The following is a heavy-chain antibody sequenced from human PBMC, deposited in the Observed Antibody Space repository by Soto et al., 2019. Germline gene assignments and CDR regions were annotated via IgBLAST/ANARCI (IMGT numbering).Heavy chain of an antibody. J-gene: IGHJ6*02. V-gene: IGHV1-24*01. CDR1: GYTLTELS. CDR2: FDPEDGET. Sequence: ASVKVSCKVSGYTLTELSMHWVRQAPGKGLEWMGGFDPEDGETIYAQKFQGRVTMTEDTSTDTAYMELSSLRSEDTAVYYCARDVPLNYYDGTYYYYAMDVWGQGTTVTVSS. CDR3: ARDVPLNYYDGTYYYYAMDV. D-gene: IGHD3-16*01.